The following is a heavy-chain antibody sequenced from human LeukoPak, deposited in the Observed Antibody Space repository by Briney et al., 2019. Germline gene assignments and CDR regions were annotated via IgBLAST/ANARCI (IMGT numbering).Heavy chain of an antibody. Sequence: SETLSLTCGVSGGSITTRDCWCWVRQPPGEGLEWIGEICLDGRIHYTASLKSRVSISMDRSKAQFSLNLISVTAADTAMYFCASQGGLRNDFWGQGILVTVSS. CDR3: ASQGGLRNDF. J-gene: IGHJ4*02. CDR2: ICLDGRI. CDR1: GGSITTRDC. V-gene: IGHV4-4*02. D-gene: IGHD2-15*01.